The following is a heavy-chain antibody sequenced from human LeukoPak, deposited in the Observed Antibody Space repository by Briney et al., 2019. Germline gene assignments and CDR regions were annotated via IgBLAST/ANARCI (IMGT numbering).Heavy chain of an antibody. CDR2: IEYDGSST. J-gene: IGHJ4*02. D-gene: IGHD6-19*01. CDR1: GFSFSSYA. V-gene: IGHV3-74*01. CDR3: AREGVAGALDY. Sequence: GGSLRLSCAASGFSFSSYAMSWVRQAPGRGLVWVSRIEYDGSSTGYADSVKGRFTISRDNAKNTLYLQMNSLRAEDTAVYYCAREGVAGALDYWGQGTLVTVSS.